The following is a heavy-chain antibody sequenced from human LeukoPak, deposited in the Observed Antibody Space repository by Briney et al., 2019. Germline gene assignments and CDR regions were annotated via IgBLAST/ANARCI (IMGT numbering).Heavy chain of an antibody. CDR3: AREDCSGGSCYRLAWFFDI. D-gene: IGHD2-15*01. Sequence: GGSLRLSCAASGFPFSSYWMAWVRQAPGKGLEWVSSISSSSSYIYYADSVKGRFTISRDNAKNSLYLQMNSLRAEDTAVYYCAREDCSGGSCYRLAWFFDIWGQGTMVTVSS. J-gene: IGHJ3*02. CDR1: GFPFSSYW. V-gene: IGHV3-21*01. CDR2: ISSSSSYI.